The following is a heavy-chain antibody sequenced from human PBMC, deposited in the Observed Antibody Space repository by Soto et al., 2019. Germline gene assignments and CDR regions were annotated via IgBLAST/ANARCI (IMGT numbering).Heavy chain of an antibody. CDR2: ISGSGSST. V-gene: IGHV3-23*01. CDR3: ARRASGWFFDY. CDR1: GFTFSSYA. D-gene: IGHD6-19*01. J-gene: IGHJ4*02. Sequence: EVQLLESGGGLVQPGRSLRLSCAASGFTFSSYAMNWVRQAPGKGLEWVSVISGSGSSTYYADSVKGRFTISRDNSKNTLYLQMNSLRAEDTAVYYCARRASGWFFDYWGQGTLVTVSS.